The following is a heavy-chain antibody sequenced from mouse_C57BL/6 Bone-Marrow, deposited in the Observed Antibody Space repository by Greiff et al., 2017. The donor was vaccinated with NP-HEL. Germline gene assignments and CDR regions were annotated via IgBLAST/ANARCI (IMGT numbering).Heavy chain of an antibody. D-gene: IGHD2-4*01. V-gene: IGHV1-69*01. CDR1: GYTFTSYW. CDR3: AREGYDYDGAWFAY. CDR2: IDPSDSYT. Sequence: VQLQQPGAELVMPGASVKLSCKASGYTFTSYWMHWVKQRPGQGLEWIGEIDPSDSYTNYNQKFKGKSTLTVDKSSRPAYMQLSSLTSEDSAVYYCAREGYDYDGAWFAYWGQGTLVTVSA. J-gene: IGHJ3*01.